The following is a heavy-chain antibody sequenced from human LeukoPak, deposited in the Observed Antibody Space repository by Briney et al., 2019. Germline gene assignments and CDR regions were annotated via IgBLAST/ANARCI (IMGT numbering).Heavy chain of an antibody. CDR1: GYSFTSYA. CDR3: AREVSGIDY. J-gene: IGHJ4*02. V-gene: IGHV1-3*01. CDR2: INAGNGNT. Sequence: ASVKVSCKASGYSFTSYALHWVRQAPGQRLEWMGWINAGNGNTEYSQRFLDRVTITRDTSASTAYMELSSLRSEDTAVYYCAREVSGIDYWGQGTLVTVSS. D-gene: IGHD6-25*01.